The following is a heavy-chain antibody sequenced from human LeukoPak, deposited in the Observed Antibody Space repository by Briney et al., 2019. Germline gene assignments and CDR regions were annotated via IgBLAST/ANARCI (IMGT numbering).Heavy chain of an antibody. V-gene: IGHV1-46*01. CDR2: INPSGGST. J-gene: IGHJ3*02. D-gene: IGHD2-15*01. CDR3: AREILWCSGGSCYWHAFDI. CDR1: GYTFTSYY. Sequence: ASVKVSCKASGYTFTSYYMHWVRQAPGQGLEWMGIINPSGGSTSYAQKFQGRVTMTRDTSTSTVYMELSSLRSEDTAVYYCAREILWCSGGSCYWHAFDIWGQGTMVTVSS.